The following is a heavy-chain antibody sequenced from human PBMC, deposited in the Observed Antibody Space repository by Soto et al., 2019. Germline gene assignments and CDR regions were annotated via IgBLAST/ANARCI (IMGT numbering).Heavy chain of an antibody. CDR1: GGSISGYY. CDR2: MYNSERT. J-gene: IGHJ4*02. V-gene: IGHV4-4*07. Sequence: QVQLQESGPGLVKPSENLSLTCTVSGGSISGYYWSWIRQPAGKGLEWIGRMYNSERTNYNPSLKSRVTMSMDTSKNQFSLKLTSVTAAVTAVYFCAREPLAHSYFDLWGQGTLVTVSS. CDR3: AREPLAHSYFDL.